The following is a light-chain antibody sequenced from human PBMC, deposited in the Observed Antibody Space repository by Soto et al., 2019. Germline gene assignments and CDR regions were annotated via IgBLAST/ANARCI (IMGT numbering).Light chain of an antibody. Sequence: DIQMTQSPSTLSGSVGDRVTITCRASQTSSSWLAWYQQKPGKAPKLLIYKASTLKSVVPSRFSGGGSGTEFTLTISSLQPDDFATYYCQHYNSYSEAFGQGTKVEL. J-gene: IGKJ1*01. CDR3: QHYNSYSEA. CDR1: QTSSSW. V-gene: IGKV1-5*03. CDR2: KAS.